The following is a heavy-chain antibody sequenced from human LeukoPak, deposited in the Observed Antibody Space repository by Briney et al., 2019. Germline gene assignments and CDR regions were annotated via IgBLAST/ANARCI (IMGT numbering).Heavy chain of an antibody. J-gene: IGHJ4*02. CDR3: VRKIWFGELYNY. CDR2: IKQDGSEK. CDR1: GFTFSSYW. D-gene: IGHD3-10*01. Sequence: GGSLRLSCAASGFTFSSYWMSWVRQAPGKGLEWVANIKQDGSEKYYVDSVKGRFTVSRDNAKNSLYLQMNSLRAEDTAVYYCVRKIWFGELYNYWGQGTLVTVSS. V-gene: IGHV3-7*03.